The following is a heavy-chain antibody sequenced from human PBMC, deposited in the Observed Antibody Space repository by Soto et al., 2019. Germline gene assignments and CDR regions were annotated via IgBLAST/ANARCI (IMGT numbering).Heavy chain of an antibody. V-gene: IGHV4-59*01. CDR1: GTAIIGYY. D-gene: IGHD3-10*01. Sequence: SETLSLTCSVSGTAIIGYYCTCIRHPPGKGLEWIGYIYYTGTTKYNPSLKSRVTISVDTSKNQFSLRLNSVTAADTAVYYCAREVSSFGSNHFDSWGQGALVTVSS. J-gene: IGHJ4*02. CDR3: AREVSSFGSNHFDS. CDR2: IYYTGTT.